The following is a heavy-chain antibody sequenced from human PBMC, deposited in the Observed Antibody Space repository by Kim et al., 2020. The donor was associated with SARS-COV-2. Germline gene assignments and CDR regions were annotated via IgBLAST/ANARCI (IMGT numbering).Heavy chain of an antibody. CDR1: GGTFSSYA. V-gene: IGHV1-69*13. Sequence: SVKVSCKASGGTFSSYAISWVRQAPGQGLEWMGGIIPIFGTANYAQKFQGRVTITADESTSTAYRELSSLRSEDTAVYYRATHSKWELGVYYGMDVWGQGTTVTVSS. J-gene: IGHJ6*02. CDR3: ATHSKWELGVYYGMDV. D-gene: IGHD1-26*01. CDR2: IIPIFGTA.